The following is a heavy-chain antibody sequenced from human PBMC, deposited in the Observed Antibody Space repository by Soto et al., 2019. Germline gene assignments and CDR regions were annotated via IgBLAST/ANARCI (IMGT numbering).Heavy chain of an antibody. D-gene: IGHD3-10*01. J-gene: IGHJ4*02. Sequence: SETLSLTCIVSGGSISNYYWSWIRQPPGKGLEWIGYIYYSGSTNYNPSLKSRVTISVDPSKNQFSLKLNSMTAADTAVYYCARHNYGSGSTYFDYWGQGTLVTVSS. V-gene: IGHV4-59*08. CDR3: ARHNYGSGSTYFDY. CDR2: IYYSGST. CDR1: GGSISNYY.